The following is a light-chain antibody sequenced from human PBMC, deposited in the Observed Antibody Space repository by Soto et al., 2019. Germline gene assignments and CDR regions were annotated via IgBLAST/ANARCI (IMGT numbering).Light chain of an antibody. CDR1: SSDVDTYKY. CDR2: EVS. J-gene: IGLJ1*01. V-gene: IGLV2-14*01. Sequence: QSALTQPASVSGSPGQSITISCTGTSSDVDTYKYVSWYQQHPGKAPKLMISEVSNRPSGVSNRFSGSKSGNTASLTISGLQADDEADYYCSSYSTSSTWVFGTGTKVTVL. CDR3: SSYSTSSTWV.